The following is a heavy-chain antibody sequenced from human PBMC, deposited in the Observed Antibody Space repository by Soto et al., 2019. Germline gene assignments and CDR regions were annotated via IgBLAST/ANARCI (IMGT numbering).Heavy chain of an antibody. CDR2: IKQDGSEK. Sequence: PGGSLRLSCAASGFTFSSYWMSWVRQAPGKGLEWVANIKQDGSEKYYVDSVKGRFTISRDSAKNSLYLQMNSLRAEDTAVYYCAREEIVVVVAANQAFEIWGQGTMVTVSS. J-gene: IGHJ3*02. D-gene: IGHD2-15*01. V-gene: IGHV3-7*01. CDR1: GFTFSSYW. CDR3: AREEIVVVVAANQAFEI.